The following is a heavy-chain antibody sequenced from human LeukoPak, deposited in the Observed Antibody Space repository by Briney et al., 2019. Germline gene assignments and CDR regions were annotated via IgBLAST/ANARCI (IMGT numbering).Heavy chain of an antibody. Sequence: GGSLRLSCAASGFTFSGSAMHWVCQASGKGLEWVCRIRRKANSYATAYAASVKGRFTISRDDSKNTAYLQMNSLKTEDTAVYYCTTNDYYYDSSGYYYVDYWGQGTLVTVSS. J-gene: IGHJ4*02. V-gene: IGHV3-73*01. D-gene: IGHD3-22*01. CDR2: IRRKANSYAT. CDR1: GFTFSGSA. CDR3: TTNDYYYDSSGYYYVDY.